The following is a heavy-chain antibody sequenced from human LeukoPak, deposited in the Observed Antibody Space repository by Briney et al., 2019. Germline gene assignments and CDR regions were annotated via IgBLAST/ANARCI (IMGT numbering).Heavy chain of an antibody. Sequence: SETLSLTCTVSGGSISSYYLSWIRQPPGKGLEWIGYIYYSGSTNYNPSLKSRVTISVDTSKNQFSLKLSSVTAADTAVYYCARVAGAYDFWSGYNYYYMDVWGKGTTVTVSS. CDR2: IYYSGST. CDR1: GGSISSYY. CDR3: ARVAGAYDFWSGYNYYYMDV. V-gene: IGHV4-59*01. D-gene: IGHD3-3*01. J-gene: IGHJ6*03.